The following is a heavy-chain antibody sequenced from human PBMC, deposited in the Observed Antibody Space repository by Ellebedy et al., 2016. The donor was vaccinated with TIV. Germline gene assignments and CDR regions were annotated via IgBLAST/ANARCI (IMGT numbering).Heavy chain of an antibody. Sequence: MHSETLSLTCSVSGVSISDYYWSWIRQPPGQGLEWIGYVYHTGSTNYNPSLRSRVTLAVDTPKNEFSLKLSSVTTADTAIYYCARDGVEDYFDYWGQGLLVTVSS. J-gene: IGHJ4*02. D-gene: IGHD3-10*01. CDR3: ARDGVEDYFDY. CDR1: GVSISDYY. V-gene: IGHV4-59*01. CDR2: VYHTGST.